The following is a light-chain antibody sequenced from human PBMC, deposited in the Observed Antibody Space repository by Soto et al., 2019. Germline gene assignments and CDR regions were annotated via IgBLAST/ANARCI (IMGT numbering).Light chain of an antibody. Sequence: EIVLTQSPDTLSLSPGERSTLSCRAVQSVSSYLAWYQQKHGQXPRXXIYDASNRATGIPARFSGGGSGTDLTITISSLEPEDFEVYYCQQRSNWPITFGQGTRLEIK. J-gene: IGKJ5*01. CDR2: DAS. CDR1: QSVSSY. V-gene: IGKV3-11*01. CDR3: QQRSNWPIT.